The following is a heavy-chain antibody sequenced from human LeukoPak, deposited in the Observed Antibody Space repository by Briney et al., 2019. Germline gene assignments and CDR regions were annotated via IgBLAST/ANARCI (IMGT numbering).Heavy chain of an antibody. V-gene: IGHV3-30*02. Sequence: GGSLRLSCAASGFTFSGYGMHWVRQAPGKGLEWVAFVRYDSSNKYYADSVKGRFTISRDNSKNTLYLQMNSLRAEDTAVYYCAKDISGSWSIDYWGQGTLVTVSS. CDR2: VRYDSSNK. J-gene: IGHJ4*02. CDR1: GFTFSGYG. CDR3: AKDISGSWSIDY. D-gene: IGHD6-13*01.